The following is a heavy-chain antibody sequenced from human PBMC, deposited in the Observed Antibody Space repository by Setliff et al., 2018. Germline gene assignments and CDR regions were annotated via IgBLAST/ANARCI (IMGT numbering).Heavy chain of an antibody. CDR3: VREYSGGGLT. D-gene: IGHD1-26*01. CDR1: GYTFTSYG. V-gene: IGHV1-18*01. Sequence: ASVKVSCKASGYTFTSYGFSWVRQAPGQGLEWMGRISVYNGNTNYGQKYQGRVAMTTDTSTNTVYMELRSLRSDDTAVYFCVREYSGGGLTWGQGTLVTVSS. J-gene: IGHJ5*02. CDR2: ISVYNGNT.